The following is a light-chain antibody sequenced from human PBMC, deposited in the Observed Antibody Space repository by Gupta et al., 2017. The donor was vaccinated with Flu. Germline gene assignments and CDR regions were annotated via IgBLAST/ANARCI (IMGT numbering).Light chain of an antibody. CDR1: QSISTF. CDR3: QQSYSTAHWT. V-gene: IGKV1-39*01. Sequence: DIQMAQSPSSLSASIGDSVTITCRASQSISTFLNWYQQKPGKAPTNLIFAASTLQTGVPSRFGGSGSGTNFTLTISNLQREDFATYYCQQSYSTAHWTFGQGTKVEIK. J-gene: IGKJ1*01. CDR2: AAS.